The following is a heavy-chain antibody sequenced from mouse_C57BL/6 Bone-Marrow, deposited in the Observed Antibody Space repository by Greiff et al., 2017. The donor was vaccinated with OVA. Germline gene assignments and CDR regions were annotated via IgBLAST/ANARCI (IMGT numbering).Heavy chain of an antibody. CDR2: IDPSDGNT. CDR1: GYTFTSYW. J-gene: IGHJ2*01. D-gene: IGHD1-1*01. Sequence: QVQLQQPGAELVMPGASVKLSCKASGYTFTSYWMHWVKQRPGQGLEWIGVIDPSDGNTNYNQKFKGKATLTVDKSSSTAYMQLSSLTSEDSAVYYCARAFYGSSFYFDYWGQGTTLTVSS. V-gene: IGHV1-69*01. CDR3: ARAFYGSSFYFDY.